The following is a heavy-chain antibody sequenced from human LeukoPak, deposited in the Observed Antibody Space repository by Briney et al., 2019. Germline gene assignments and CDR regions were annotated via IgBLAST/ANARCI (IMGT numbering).Heavy chain of an antibody. CDR2: IYYSGST. D-gene: IGHD3-10*01. Sequence: ASETLSLTCTVSGGSVSSGSYYWNWIREPPGKGLEWIGYIYYSGSTNYNASLKSRVTISVDTSKNQFSLKLTSVTSADTAVYYCARGEFPSDLEFWGRGALITVSS. J-gene: IGHJ4*02. V-gene: IGHV4-61*01. CDR1: GGSVSSGSYY. CDR3: ARGEFPSDLEF.